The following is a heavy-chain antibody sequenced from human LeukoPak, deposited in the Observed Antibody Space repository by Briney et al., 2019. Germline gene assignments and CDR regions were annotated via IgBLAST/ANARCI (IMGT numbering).Heavy chain of an antibody. J-gene: IGHJ3*02. CDR2: IKQDGSEK. D-gene: IGHD2-21*02. V-gene: IGHV3-7*01. Sequence: GGSLRLSCAASGFTFSSYWMSWVRQAPGKGLEWVANIKQDGSEKYYVDSVKGRFTISRDNAKNSLYLQMNSLRAEDTAVYYCARGVVTAPLDAFDIWGQGTMVTVSS. CDR1: GFTFSSYW. CDR3: ARGVVTAPLDAFDI.